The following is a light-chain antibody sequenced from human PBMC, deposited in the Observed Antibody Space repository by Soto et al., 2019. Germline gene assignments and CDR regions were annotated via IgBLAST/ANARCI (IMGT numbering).Light chain of an antibody. V-gene: IGKV3-11*01. CDR1: QSVSAY. J-gene: IGKJ4*01. Sequence: EIVLTQSPATLSLSPGERATLSCRASQSVSAYLAWYQQKPGQAPRFLIYAASNRATGIPARFSGSGSGTDFALTISSLEPGDSAVYYCQQRGSWPLTFGGGTKVEIK. CDR3: QQRGSWPLT. CDR2: AAS.